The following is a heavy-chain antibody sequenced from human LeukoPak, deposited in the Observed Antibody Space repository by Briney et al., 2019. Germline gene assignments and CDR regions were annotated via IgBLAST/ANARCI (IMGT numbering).Heavy chain of an antibody. CDR2: IIPIFGTA. CDR1: GGTFSSYA. D-gene: IGHD6-19*01. V-gene: IGHV1-69*13. CDR3: AISPGSSGLFDP. J-gene: IGHJ5*02. Sequence: SVTVSCKASGGTFSSYAISRERQPHGQGLEWMGGIIPIFGTANYAQKFQGRVTITADESTSTAYMELSSLRSEDTAVYYCAISPGSSGLFDPWGQGTLVTVSS.